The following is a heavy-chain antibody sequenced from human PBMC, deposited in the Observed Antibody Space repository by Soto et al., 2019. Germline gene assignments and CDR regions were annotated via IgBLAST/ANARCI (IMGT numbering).Heavy chain of an antibody. CDR2: IIPILGIA. D-gene: IGHD2-2*03. Sequence: GASVKVSCKASGCTFSSYTISWVRQAPGQGLEWMGRIIPILGIANYAQKFQGRVTITADKSTSTAYMELSSLRSEDTAVYYCATEPGYCSSTSCYVPFGYYYYGMDVWG. J-gene: IGHJ6*02. CDR1: GCTFSSYT. CDR3: ATEPGYCSSTSCYVPFGYYYYGMDV. V-gene: IGHV1-69*02.